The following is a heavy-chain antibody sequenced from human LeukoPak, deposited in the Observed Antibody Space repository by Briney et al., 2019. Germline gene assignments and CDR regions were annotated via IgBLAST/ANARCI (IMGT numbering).Heavy chain of an antibody. V-gene: IGHV5-51*01. CDR3: ARDIRGALGSYYYYGVDV. J-gene: IGHJ6*02. CDR2: IYPGDSDT. CDR1: GYRFTEFW. Sequence: GESLKISCKASGYRFTEFWIAWVRQMPGKGLEWMGIIYPGDSDTKYSPSFQGQVTISADKSISTAFLQWSSLQASDTAIYYCARDIRGALGSYYYYGVDVWGQGTTVTVSS. D-gene: IGHD7-27*01.